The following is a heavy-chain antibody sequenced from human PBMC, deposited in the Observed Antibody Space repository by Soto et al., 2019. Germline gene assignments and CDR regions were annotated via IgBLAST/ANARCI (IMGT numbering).Heavy chain of an antibody. CDR1: GFSLSSSGVC. CDR3: AHRHTGFGESCDY. D-gene: IGHD3-10*01. CDR2: IYWDDAK. J-gene: IGHJ4*02. Sequence: QITLKESGPTLVKPTQTLTLTCTISGFSLSSSGVCVGWIRQPPGKALERLALIYWDDAKRYSPSLKSRLTLTKETPKNQAVPTMCNMDPVDTATYYCAHRHTGFGESCDYWGQGTLLTVPS. V-gene: IGHV2-5*02.